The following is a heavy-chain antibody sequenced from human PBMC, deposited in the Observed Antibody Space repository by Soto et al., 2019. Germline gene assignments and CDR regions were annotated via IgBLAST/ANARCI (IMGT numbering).Heavy chain of an antibody. V-gene: IGHV3-21*01. Sequence: GGSLRLSCAASGFTFSSYSMNWVRQAPGKGLEWVSSISSSSSYIYYADSVKGRFTISRDNAKNSLYLQMDSLRAEDTAVYYCARLGYCSGGSCSRRYYYYYYMDVWGKGTTVTVSS. CDR3: ARLGYCSGGSCSRRYYYYYYMDV. D-gene: IGHD2-15*01. CDR2: ISSSSSYI. J-gene: IGHJ6*03. CDR1: GFTFSSYS.